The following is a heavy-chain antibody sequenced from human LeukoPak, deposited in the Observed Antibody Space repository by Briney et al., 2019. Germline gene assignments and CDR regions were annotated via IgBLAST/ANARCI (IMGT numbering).Heavy chain of an antibody. Sequence: SETLSLTCTVSGGSISSYYWSWIRQPPGKGLEWIGEINHSGSTNYNPSLKSRVTISIDTSKNQFSLKLSSVTAADTAVYYCARVNYYDTSGYDYWGQGTLVTVSS. CDR2: INHSGST. J-gene: IGHJ4*02. V-gene: IGHV4-34*01. D-gene: IGHD3-22*01. CDR3: ARVNYYDTSGYDY. CDR1: GGSISSYY.